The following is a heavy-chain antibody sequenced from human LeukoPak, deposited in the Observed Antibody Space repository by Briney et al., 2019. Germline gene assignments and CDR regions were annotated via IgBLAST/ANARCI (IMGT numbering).Heavy chain of an antibody. D-gene: IGHD6-13*01. J-gene: IGHJ4*02. CDR1: GFTFSGSA. CDR3: TRHTVAAAGRDY. CDR2: IRSKANSYAT. V-gene: IGHV3-73*01. Sequence: GGSLRLSCAASGFTFSGSAMHWVRQASGKGLEWVGRIRSKANSYATAYAASVKGSFTISRDDSKNTAYLQMNSLKTEDTAVYYCTRHTVAAAGRDYWGQGTLVTVSS.